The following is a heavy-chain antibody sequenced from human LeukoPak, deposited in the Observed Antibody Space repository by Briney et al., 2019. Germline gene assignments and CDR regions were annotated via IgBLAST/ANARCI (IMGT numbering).Heavy chain of an antibody. CDR3: ARELGYGSGYLDY. CDR2: IYPNSGGT. V-gene: IGHV1-2*02. Sequence: ASVKVSCKASGYTFTGSYMNWGRRAPGQGLEWMGWIYPNSGGTNYAQKFQGRVTMTRDTSISTAYMELSRLRSDDTAVYYCARELGYGSGYLDYWGQGTLVTVSS. CDR1: GYTFTGSY. D-gene: IGHD3-10*01. J-gene: IGHJ4*02.